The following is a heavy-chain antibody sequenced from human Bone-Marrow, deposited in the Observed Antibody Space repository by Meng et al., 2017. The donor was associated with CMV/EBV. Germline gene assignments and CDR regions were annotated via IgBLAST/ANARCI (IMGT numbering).Heavy chain of an antibody. CDR3: ARLPLRYCSSTSCYYFDY. Sequence: GESLKISCAASGFTFSSYSMNWVRQAPGKGLEWVSSISSSSSYIYYADSVKGRFTISRDNAKISLYLQMNSLRAEDTAVYYCARLPLRYCSSTSCYYFDYWGQGTLVTVSS. V-gene: IGHV3-21*01. J-gene: IGHJ4*02. D-gene: IGHD2-2*01. CDR2: ISSSSSYI. CDR1: GFTFSSYS.